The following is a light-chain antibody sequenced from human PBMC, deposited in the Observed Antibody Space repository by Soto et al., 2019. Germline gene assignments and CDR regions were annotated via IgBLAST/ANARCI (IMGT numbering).Light chain of an antibody. CDR3: QQRLNWPPG. CDR1: QILLSTDGNTY. V-gene: IGKV2-30*01. J-gene: IGKJ1*01. Sequence: DGEQSESPQFRRATRRQRAYISGRAGQILLSTDGNTYLNWFQLRPGQSPRRLIYKVSNRASGVPARFSGSGSVTDFPLTISDLESADFGLYYCQQRLNWPPGFGQGTKVDIK. CDR2: KVS.